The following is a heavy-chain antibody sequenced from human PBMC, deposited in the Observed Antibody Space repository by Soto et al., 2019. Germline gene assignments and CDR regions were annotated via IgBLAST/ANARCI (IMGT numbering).Heavy chain of an antibody. V-gene: IGHV3-64D*08. Sequence: GGSLRLSCSASGFTFSSYAMHWVRQAPGKGLEYVSAISSNGGSTYYADSVKGRFTISRDNSKNTLYLQMSSLRAEDTAVYYCVKDQIAARTYYYYGIDVWGQGTTVTVSS. CDR1: GFTFSSYA. CDR2: ISSNGGST. J-gene: IGHJ6*02. CDR3: VKDQIAARTYYYYGIDV. D-gene: IGHD6-6*01.